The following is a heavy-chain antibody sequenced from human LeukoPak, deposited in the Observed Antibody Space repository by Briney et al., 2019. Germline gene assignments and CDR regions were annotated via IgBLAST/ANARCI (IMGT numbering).Heavy chain of an antibody. CDR2: IIPTSGGT. D-gene: IGHD3-10*01. J-gene: IGHJ4*02. V-gene: IGHV1-2*06. Sequence: ASVKVSCKASGYPFSGYYMHWVRQAPGQGLEWMGRIIPTSGGTNYAQKFQGRVTMTRDTSINTAYMELSRLRSDDTAIYYRARILLRSSQYYFDYWGQGTLVTVSS. CDR1: GYPFSGYY. CDR3: ARILLRSSQYYFDY.